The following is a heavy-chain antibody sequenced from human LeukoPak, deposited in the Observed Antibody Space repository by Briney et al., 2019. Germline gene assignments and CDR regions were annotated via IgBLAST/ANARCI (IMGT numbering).Heavy chain of an antibody. V-gene: IGHV3-7*03. CDR1: GFTFSSYW. CDR2: VNRDGSET. CDR3: ARNNGMDV. Sequence: GGSLRLSCAASGFTFSSYWMSWVRQVPGRGPEWVANVNRDGSETYYLDSVKGRFTISKDNAKNSLYLQMNSLRAEDTALYHCARNNGMDVWGQGTTVIVSS. J-gene: IGHJ6*02.